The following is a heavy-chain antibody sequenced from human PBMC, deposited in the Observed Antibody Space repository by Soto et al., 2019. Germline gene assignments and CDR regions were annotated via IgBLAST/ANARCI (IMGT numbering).Heavy chain of an antibody. J-gene: IGHJ4*02. Sequence: SETLSLTCAVSGYSISLGYYWGWIRQPPGKGLEWIGSIYHSGNTYYNPSLKSRVSISLDTSKNHFSLELTSVTAADTAVYYCARVKLAGRVGFDYWGLGTLVT. V-gene: IGHV4-38-2*01. CDR3: ARVKLAGRVGFDY. CDR2: IYHSGNT. D-gene: IGHD3-3*02. CDR1: GYSISLGYY.